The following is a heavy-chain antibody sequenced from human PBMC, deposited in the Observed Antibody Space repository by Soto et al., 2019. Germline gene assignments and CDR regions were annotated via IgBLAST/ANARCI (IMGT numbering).Heavy chain of an antibody. Sequence: PGGSLRLSCAGSGFTFSSYSMNWVRQAPGKGLEWVSSISSSSSYIYYADSVKGRFTISRDNAKNSLYLQMNSLRAEDTAVYYCARDPQRGGWLKLPWYFDLWGRGTLVTVSS. CDR3: ARDPQRGGWLKLPWYFDL. CDR2: ISSSSSYI. J-gene: IGHJ2*01. CDR1: GFTFSSYS. V-gene: IGHV3-21*01. D-gene: IGHD5-12*01.